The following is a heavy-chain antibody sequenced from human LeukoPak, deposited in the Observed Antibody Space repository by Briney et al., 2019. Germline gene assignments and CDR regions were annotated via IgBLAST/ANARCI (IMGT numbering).Heavy chain of an antibody. J-gene: IGHJ4*02. CDR2: IYYSGST. CDR1: GGSISSYY. Sequence: SETLSLTCTVSGGSISSYYWCWIRQPPGKGLEWIGYIYYSGSTNYNPSLKSRVTISVDTSKNQFSLKLSSVTAADTAVYYCARGVTLPAAIGEFDYWGQGTLVTVSS. CDR3: ARGVTLPAAIGEFDY. V-gene: IGHV4-59*01. D-gene: IGHD2-2*01.